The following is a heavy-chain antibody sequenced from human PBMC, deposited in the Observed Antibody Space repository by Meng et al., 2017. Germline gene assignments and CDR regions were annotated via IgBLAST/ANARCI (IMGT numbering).Heavy chain of an antibody. CDR3: ARELAAAGPIDY. CDR1: GGSISRGSYY. J-gene: IGHJ4*02. Sequence: LRLSCTVSGGSISRGSYYWSWIRQPAGKGLEWIGRIYTSGSTNYNPSLKSRVTISVDTSKNQFSLKLSSVTAADTAVYYCARELAAAGPIDYWGQGTLVTVSS. V-gene: IGHV4-61*02. D-gene: IGHD6-13*01. CDR2: IYTSGST.